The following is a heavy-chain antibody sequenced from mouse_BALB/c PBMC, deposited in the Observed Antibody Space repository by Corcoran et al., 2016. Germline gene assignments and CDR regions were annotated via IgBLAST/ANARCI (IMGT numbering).Heavy chain of an antibody. Sequence: QVQLQQSGAELMKPGASVKISCKATGYTISSYWIEWIKQRPGHGLEWIGEILPGSGSTNYNEKFKGKATFTADTSSNTAYMQLSSLTSEDSAVYYWAREGWYGDVWGAGTTVTVSS. CDR2: ILPGSGST. V-gene: IGHV1-9*01. CDR1: GYTISSYW. CDR3: AREGWYGDV. J-gene: IGHJ1*01.